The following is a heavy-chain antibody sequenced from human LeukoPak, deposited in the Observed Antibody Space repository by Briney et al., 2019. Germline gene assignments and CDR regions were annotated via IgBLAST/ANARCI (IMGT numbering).Heavy chain of an antibody. CDR2: INWNGGST. Sequence: GGSLRLSCAASGFTFDDYGMSWVRQAPGKGLEWVSGINWNGGSTVYADSVKGRFTISRDNAKNSLYMQRNSLRAEDTALYYCARVGIASFDYYYYMDVWGKGTTVTVSS. CDR1: GFTFDDYG. D-gene: IGHD2-2*01. V-gene: IGHV3-20*04. J-gene: IGHJ6*03. CDR3: ARVGIASFDYYYYMDV.